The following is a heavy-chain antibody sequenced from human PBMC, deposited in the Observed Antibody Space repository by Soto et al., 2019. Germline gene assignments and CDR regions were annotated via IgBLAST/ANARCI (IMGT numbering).Heavy chain of an antibody. V-gene: IGHV1-69*13. CDR3: ARDSGYDAFDI. CDR1: GGTFSSYS. J-gene: IGHJ3*02. Sequence: SVKVSCKGSGGTFSSYSISWVRQAPGQGLEWMGGIIPIFGTANDAQKFQGRVTITADESTSTAYMELSSLRSEDTAVYYCARDSGYDAFDIWGQGTMVTVSS. D-gene: IGHD5-12*01. CDR2: IIPIFGTA.